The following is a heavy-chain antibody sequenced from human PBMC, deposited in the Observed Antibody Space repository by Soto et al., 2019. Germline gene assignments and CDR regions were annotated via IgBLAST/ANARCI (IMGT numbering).Heavy chain of an antibody. D-gene: IGHD3-10*01. V-gene: IGHV3-23*01. CDR3: AKAGLVTMVRGRMDV. J-gene: IGHJ6*02. CDR1: GFTFSSYA. CDR2: ISGSGGST. Sequence: RLSCAASGFTFSSYAMSWVRQAPGKGLEWVSAISGSGGSTYYADSVKGRFTISRDNSKNTLYLQMNSLRAEDTAVYYCAKAGLVTMVRGRMDVWGQGTTVTVSS.